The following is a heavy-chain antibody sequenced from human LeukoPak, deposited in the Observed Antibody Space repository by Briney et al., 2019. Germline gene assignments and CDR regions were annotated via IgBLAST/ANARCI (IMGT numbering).Heavy chain of an antibody. Sequence: ASVKVSCKAYGGTFSSYAISWVRQAPGQGLEWMGGIIPIFGTANYAQKFQGRVTITADESTSTAYMELSSLRSEETAVYYCARGVWEPSSGDTDWGQGTLVTVSS. D-gene: IGHD1-26*01. V-gene: IGHV1-69*13. CDR1: GGTFSSYA. J-gene: IGHJ4*02. CDR2: IIPIFGTA. CDR3: ARGVWEPSSGDTD.